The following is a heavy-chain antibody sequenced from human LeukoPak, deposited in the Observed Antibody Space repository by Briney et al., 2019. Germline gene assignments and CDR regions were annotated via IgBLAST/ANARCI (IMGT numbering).Heavy chain of an antibody. D-gene: IGHD3-9*01. CDR3: ARATGKDILTGRKLDC. CDR1: GYTFTSYA. J-gene: IGHJ4*02. V-gene: IGHV1-3*01. Sequence: GASVKVSCKASGYTFTSYAMHWVRQAPGQRLEWMGWINAGNGNTKYSQKFQGRVTMTRNTSISTAYMELSSLRSEDTAVYYCARATGKDILTGRKLDCWGQGTLVSVSS. CDR2: INAGNGNT.